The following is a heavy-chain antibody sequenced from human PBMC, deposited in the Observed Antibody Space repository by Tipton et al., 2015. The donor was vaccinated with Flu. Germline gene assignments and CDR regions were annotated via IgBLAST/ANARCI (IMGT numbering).Heavy chain of an antibody. D-gene: IGHD3-22*01. CDR3: TREWAYFHSSGHHYWDGWAQDY. V-gene: IGHV3-48*03. CDR1: GFTFSRYE. CDR2: ISSSADFI. J-gene: IGHJ4*02. Sequence: GSLRLSCAASGFTFSRYEMNWVRQAPGKGLEWISYISSSADFIYHANSVKGRFIISRDNAANSLYLQMNSLRAEDTAVYYCTREWAYFHSSGHHYWDGWAQDYWGQGTLVTVSS.